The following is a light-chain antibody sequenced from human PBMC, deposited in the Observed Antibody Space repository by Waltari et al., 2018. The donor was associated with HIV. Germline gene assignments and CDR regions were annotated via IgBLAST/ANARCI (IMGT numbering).Light chain of an antibody. V-gene: IGLV1-51*02. CDR3: GTWDSSLV. CDR2: ENN. J-gene: IGLJ2*01. CDR1: RTNSGNHY. Sequence: QSVLTQPPSVTAAAGQKVTISCSGSRTNSGNHYVSWYQQHPVTAPILLIYENNKRPSGIPDRSSGSKSGTSATLGITGLQTGDEADYYCGTWDSSLVFGGGTKLTVL.